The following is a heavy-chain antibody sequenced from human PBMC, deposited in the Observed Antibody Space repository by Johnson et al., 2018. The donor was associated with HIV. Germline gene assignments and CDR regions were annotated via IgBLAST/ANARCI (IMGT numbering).Heavy chain of an antibody. CDR2: ISRSGTTI. CDR3: ARAIAAAGAFDI. V-gene: IGHV3-11*04. Sequence: QVQLVESGGGLVKPGGSLRLSCATSGFTFSDYNMNWIRQAPGKGLEWISYISRSGTTIYYADPVQGRFTISRDNAKSSLSLQMNSLRAGDTAVYYCARAIAAAGAFDIWGQGTMVTVSS. D-gene: IGHD6-13*01. CDR1: GFTFSDYN. J-gene: IGHJ3*02.